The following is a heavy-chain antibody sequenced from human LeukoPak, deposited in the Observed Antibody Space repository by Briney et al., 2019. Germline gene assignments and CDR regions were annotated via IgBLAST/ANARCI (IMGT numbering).Heavy chain of an antibody. J-gene: IGHJ1*01. CDR1: GYTFTSYD. V-gene: IGHV1-46*01. D-gene: IGHD6-13*01. Sequence: ASVKVSCKASGYTFTSYDMHCVRQAPGQGLEWMGIINPSGGSTSYAQIFQGRVTMTRDTSTSTVYMGLSSLRSEDTAVYYCARGGSSWYRGSFQHWGQGTLVTVSS. CDR2: INPSGGST. CDR3: ARGGSSWYRGSFQH.